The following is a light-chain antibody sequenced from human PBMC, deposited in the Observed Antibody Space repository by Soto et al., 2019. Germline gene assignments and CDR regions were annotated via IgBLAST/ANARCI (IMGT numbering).Light chain of an antibody. Sequence: EIVLTQSPGALSLSPEERATLSCRASQTVSDNYLAWYQQKPGQAPRLLIYGASTRATGIPDRFSGSGSGTDFTLTISRLEPEDFAVYYCQQYGGSPRVSFGGETKVEIK. J-gene: IGKJ4*01. CDR2: GAS. CDR1: QTVSDNY. V-gene: IGKV3-20*01. CDR3: QQYGGSPRVS.